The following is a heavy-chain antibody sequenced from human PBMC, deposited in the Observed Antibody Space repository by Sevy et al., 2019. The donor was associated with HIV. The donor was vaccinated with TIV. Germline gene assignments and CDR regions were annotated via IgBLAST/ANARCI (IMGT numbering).Heavy chain of an antibody. Sequence: GGSLRLSCAASGFTFSNYWMSWVRQAPGKGLECVANINQDGSEKYYLDPVKGRFIVSRDNAKNSLYLQMNSLRAEDSAVYYCAREQLTGSKPDYFASWGQGTLVTVSS. V-gene: IGHV3-7*01. D-gene: IGHD1-7*01. CDR1: GFTFSNYW. CDR2: INQDGSEK. J-gene: IGHJ4*02. CDR3: AREQLTGSKPDYFAS.